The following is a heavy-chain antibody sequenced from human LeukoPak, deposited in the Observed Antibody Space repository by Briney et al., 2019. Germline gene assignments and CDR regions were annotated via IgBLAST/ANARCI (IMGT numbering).Heavy chain of an antibody. CDR2: LYSGGGA. CDR1: GFTFSNAW. V-gene: IGHV3-66*01. J-gene: IGHJ3*02. CDR3: ARGKTSDDIIEDAFDI. D-gene: IGHD3-9*01. Sequence: GSLRLSCAASGFTFSNAWMSWVRQAPGKGLEWVSVLYSGGGAYYADSVKDRFTISRDYSQNTLSLQMNSLRAEDTALYYCARGKTSDDIIEDAFDIWGQGTMVAVSS.